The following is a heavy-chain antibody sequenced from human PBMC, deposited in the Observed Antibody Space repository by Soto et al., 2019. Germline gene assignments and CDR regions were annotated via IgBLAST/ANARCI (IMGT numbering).Heavy chain of an antibody. CDR1: GYTFTSYG. Sequence: ASVKVSCKASGYTFTSYGISWVRQAPGQGLEWMGWISAYNGNTNYAQKLQGRVTMTTDTSTSTAYMELRSLRSDDTAVYYCASRYCSSTSCYEDHWGQGTLVTVSS. D-gene: IGHD2-2*01. CDR2: ISAYNGNT. CDR3: ASRYCSSTSCYEDH. J-gene: IGHJ4*02. V-gene: IGHV1-18*04.